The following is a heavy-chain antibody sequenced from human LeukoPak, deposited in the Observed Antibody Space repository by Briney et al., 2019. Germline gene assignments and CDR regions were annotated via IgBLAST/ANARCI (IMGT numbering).Heavy chain of an antibody. J-gene: IGHJ4*02. V-gene: IGHV3-7*03. D-gene: IGHD3-10*01. CDR1: GFTFSHYY. CDR2: INPDGSVQ. Sequence: PGGSLRLSCVGSGFTFSHYYMDWVRQAPGKGLEWLANINPDGSVQNYVDSVKGRFTISRDNAKTSVFLLMDSLRAEDTAVYYCARLTWFGDRDRAHFDYWGQGTLVTVSS. CDR3: ARLTWFGDRDRAHFDY.